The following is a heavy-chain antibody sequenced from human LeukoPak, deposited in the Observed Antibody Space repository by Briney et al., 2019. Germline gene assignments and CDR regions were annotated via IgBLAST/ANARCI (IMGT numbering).Heavy chain of an antibody. CDR2: MHYTGSS. Sequence: SETLSLTCTVSGGSISGYYWSWIRQPPGKGLEWVGYMHYTGSSNYSPSLKSRVTISLDTSKNQFSLKLSSVTAADTAVYYCARVSGYCSSTSCRGIEYWGQGTLVTVSS. V-gene: IGHV4-59*01. CDR3: ARVSGYCSSTSCRGIEY. CDR1: GGSISGYY. J-gene: IGHJ4*02. D-gene: IGHD2-2*01.